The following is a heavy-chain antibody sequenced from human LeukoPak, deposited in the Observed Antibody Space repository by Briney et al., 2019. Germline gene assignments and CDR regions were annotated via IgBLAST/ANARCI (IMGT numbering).Heavy chain of an antibody. V-gene: IGHV4-30-4*08. CDR2: INHSGST. CDR1: GGSISSGDYY. Sequence: SQTLSLTCTVSGGSISSGDYYWSWIRQPPGQGLEWIGEINHSGSTNYNPSLKSRVTISVDTSKNQFSLKLSSVTAADTAVYYCASGDSNFDYWGQGTLVTVSS. D-gene: IGHD4-11*01. J-gene: IGHJ4*02. CDR3: ASGDSNFDY.